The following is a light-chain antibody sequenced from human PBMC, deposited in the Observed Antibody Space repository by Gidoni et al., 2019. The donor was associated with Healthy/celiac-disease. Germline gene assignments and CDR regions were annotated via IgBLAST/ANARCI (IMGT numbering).Light chain of an antibody. CDR3: QQYGSSQWT. V-gene: IGKV3-20*01. CDR2: GAS. Sequence: EIVLTQSPGTLSLSPGERATLSCSASQSVSSSYLAWYQQKPGQAPRLLIYGASSRATGIPDRFSGSVSGTDFTLTISRLEPEDFAVYYCQQYGSSQWTFGQGTKVEIK. J-gene: IGKJ1*01. CDR1: QSVSSSY.